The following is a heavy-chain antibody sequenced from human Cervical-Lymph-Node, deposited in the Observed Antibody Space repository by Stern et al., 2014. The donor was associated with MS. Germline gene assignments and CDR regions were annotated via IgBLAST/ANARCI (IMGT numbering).Heavy chain of an antibody. CDR1: GFSFNDHY. J-gene: IGHJ5*02. CDR2: ITSSGVI. Sequence: VQLVESGGGLVKPGGSLRLSCAASGFSFNDHYMSWTRQAPGKGLEWVSYITSSGVIYYADSVKGRFIVSRDNANNSLSLHMNCVGAEDTAFYYCARIFFGGFDPWGQGTLVTVSS. D-gene: IGHD3-10*01. V-gene: IGHV3-11*01. CDR3: ARIFFGGFDP.